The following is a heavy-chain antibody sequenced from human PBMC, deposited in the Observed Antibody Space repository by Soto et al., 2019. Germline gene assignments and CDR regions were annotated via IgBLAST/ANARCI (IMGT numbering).Heavy chain of an antibody. CDR3: AKDKRHERWFGELWGPNDY. J-gene: IGHJ4*02. CDR1: GFTFSSYG. D-gene: IGHD3-10*01. CDR2: ISYDGSNK. V-gene: IGHV3-30*18. Sequence: QVQLVESGGGVVQPGRSLRLSCAASGFTFSSYGMHWVRQAPGKGLEWVAVISYDGSNKYYADSVKGRFTISRDNSKNPLYLQMNSLRAEDTAVYYCAKDKRHERWFGELWGPNDYWGQGTLVTVSS.